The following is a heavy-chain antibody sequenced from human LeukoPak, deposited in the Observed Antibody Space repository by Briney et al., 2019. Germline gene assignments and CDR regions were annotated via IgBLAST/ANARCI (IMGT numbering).Heavy chain of an antibody. V-gene: IGHV4-39*01. J-gene: IGHJ5*02. D-gene: IGHD6-13*01. CDR2: IYYSGST. CDR3: ARHVEIAAAGTDWFDP. CDR1: GGSISSSSYY. Sequence: SETLSLTCTVSGGSISSSSYYWGWIRQPPGKGLEWIGSIYYSGSTYYNPSLKSRVTISVDTSKNQFSLKLSSVIAADTAVYYCARHVEIAAAGTDWFDPWGQGTLVTVSS.